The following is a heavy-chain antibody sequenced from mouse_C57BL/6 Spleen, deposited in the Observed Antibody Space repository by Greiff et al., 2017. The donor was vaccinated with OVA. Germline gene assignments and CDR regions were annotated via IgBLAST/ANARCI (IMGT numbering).Heavy chain of an antibody. V-gene: IGHV1-69*01. Sequence: VKQSCKASGYTFTSYWMHWVKQRPGQGLEWIGEIDPSDSYTNYNQKFKGKSTLTVDKSSSTAYMQLSSLTSEDSAVYYCARGGWLDYWGQGTTLTVSS. CDR3: ARGGWLDY. D-gene: IGHD2-3*01. J-gene: IGHJ2*01. CDR2: IDPSDSYT. CDR1: GYTFTSYW.